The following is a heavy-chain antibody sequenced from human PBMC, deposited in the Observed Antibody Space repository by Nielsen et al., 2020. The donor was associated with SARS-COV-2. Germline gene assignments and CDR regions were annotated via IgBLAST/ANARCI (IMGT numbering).Heavy chain of an antibody. Sequence: SETLSLTFAVYGGSFSGYSWSWIRQPPGKGLEWIGEINHSGSTNYNPSLKSRVTISVDTSKNQFSLKLSSVTAADTAVYYCARGNGDYVGWFDPWGQGTLVTVSS. D-gene: IGHD4-17*01. J-gene: IGHJ5*02. CDR2: INHSGST. CDR3: ARGNGDYVGWFDP. CDR1: GGSFSGYS. V-gene: IGHV4-34*01.